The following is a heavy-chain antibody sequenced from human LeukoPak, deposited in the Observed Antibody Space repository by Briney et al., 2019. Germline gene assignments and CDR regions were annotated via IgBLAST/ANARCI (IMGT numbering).Heavy chain of an antibody. CDR3: AGHHQAYSRTY. D-gene: IGHD6-13*01. CDR1: GFTFSSYS. V-gene: IGHV3-21*01. Sequence: GGSLRLSCAASGFTFSSYSMNWVRQAPGKGLEWVSSISSSSYIYYADSVKGRFTISRDNAKNTLFLQMNSLRAEDTAVYYCAGHHQAYSRTYWGQGTLVTVSS. J-gene: IGHJ4*02. CDR2: ISSSSYI.